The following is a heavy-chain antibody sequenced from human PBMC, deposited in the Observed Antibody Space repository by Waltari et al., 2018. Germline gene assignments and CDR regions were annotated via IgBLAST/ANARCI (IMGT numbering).Heavy chain of an antibody. D-gene: IGHD6-13*01. CDR2: IYYSGST. J-gene: IGHJ5*02. V-gene: IGHV4-31*03. CDR1: CGSISSGGYY. Sequence: QVQLQESGPGLVKPSQTLSLTCPVSCGSISSGGYYWSWIRQNPGKGLEWIGYIYYSGSTYYNPSLKSRVTISVDTSKNQFSLKLSSVTAADTAVYYCARGSHIAAAGLSFDPWGQGTLVTVSS. CDR3: ARGSHIAAAGLSFDP.